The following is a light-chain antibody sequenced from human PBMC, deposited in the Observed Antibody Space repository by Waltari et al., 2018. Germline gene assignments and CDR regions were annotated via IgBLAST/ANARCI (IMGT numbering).Light chain of an antibody. Sequence: QSALTQPASVSGSPGQSITISCTGTSSDVGGFDYVSWYQQHPNKAPKLLIYDVNNRPSGVSNRFSGSKSGNTASLTISGLQAEDEADYYCSSYTSRNTLLFGGGTKLT. CDR3: SSYTSRNTLL. CDR1: SSDVGGFDY. CDR2: DVN. J-gene: IGLJ2*01. V-gene: IGLV2-14*03.